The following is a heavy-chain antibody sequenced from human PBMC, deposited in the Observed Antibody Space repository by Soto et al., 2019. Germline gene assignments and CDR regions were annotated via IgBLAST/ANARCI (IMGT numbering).Heavy chain of an antibody. CDR3: AKMIRGVYYFDY. D-gene: IGHD3-10*01. J-gene: IGHJ4*02. Sequence: QVQLVESGGGVVQRGRSLRLSCAASGFTFSNYGMHWVRQAPGKGLEWVAVISSDGSNKYYADSVKGRFTISRDNSKNTLSLQMNSLRAEDTAVYYCAKMIRGVYYFDYWGQGTLVTVSS. CDR2: ISSDGSNK. V-gene: IGHV3-30*18. CDR1: GFTFSNYG.